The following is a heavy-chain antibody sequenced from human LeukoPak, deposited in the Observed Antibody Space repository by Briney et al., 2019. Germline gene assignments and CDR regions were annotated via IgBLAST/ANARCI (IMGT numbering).Heavy chain of an antibody. CDR2: ISYDGSNK. CDR1: GFTFSSYA. J-gene: IGHJ4*02. V-gene: IGHV3-30-3*01. CDR3: ARGGYSRDFDY. Sequence: PGRSLRLSCAASGFTFSSYAMHWVRQAPGKGLEWVAVISYDGSNKYYADSVKGRFTISRDNSKNTLYLQMNSLRAEDTAVYYCARGGYSRDFDYWGQGTLVTVSS. D-gene: IGHD2-15*01.